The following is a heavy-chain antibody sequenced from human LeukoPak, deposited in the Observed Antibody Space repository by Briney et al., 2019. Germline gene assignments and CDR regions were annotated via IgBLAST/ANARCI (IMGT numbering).Heavy chain of an antibody. V-gene: IGHV4-59*08. CDR3: ARVWGDIVVVPAAFDP. J-gene: IGHJ5*02. CDR1: GGPISSYY. CDR2: IYYSGST. Sequence: SETLSLTCTVSGGPISSYYWSWIRQPPGKGLEWIGYIYYSGSTNYNPSLKSRVTISVDTSKNQFSLKLSSVTAADTAVYYCARVWGDIVVVPAAFDPWGQGTLVTVSS. D-gene: IGHD2-2*01.